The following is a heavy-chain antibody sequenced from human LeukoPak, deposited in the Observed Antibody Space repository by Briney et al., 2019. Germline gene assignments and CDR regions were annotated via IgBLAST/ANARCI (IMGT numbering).Heavy chain of an antibody. V-gene: IGHV3-53*01. D-gene: IGHD1-26*01. CDR2: IYSGGNT. CDR1: GFTVSSNS. CDR3: AKSRGSYWVPEFDY. J-gene: IGHJ4*02. Sequence: AGGSLRLSCTVSGFTVSSNSMSWVRQAPGKGLEWVSFIYSGGNTHYSDSVKGRFTISRDNSKNTLYLQMNSLRAEDTAIYHCAKSRGSYWVPEFDYWGQGTLVTVSS.